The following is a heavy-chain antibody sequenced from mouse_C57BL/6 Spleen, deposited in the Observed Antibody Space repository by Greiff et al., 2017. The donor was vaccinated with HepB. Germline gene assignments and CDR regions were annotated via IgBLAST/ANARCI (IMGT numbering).Heavy chain of an antibody. D-gene: IGHD1-1*01. CDR1: GYTFTDYN. CDR2: INPNNGGT. CDR3: AKPSITTVEVYYFDY. Sequence: EVQLQQSGPELVKPGASVKMSCKASGYTFTDYNMHWVKQSHGKSLEWIGYINPNNGGTSYNQKFKGKATLTVNKSSSTAYMELRSLTSEDSAVDYWAKPSITTVEVYYFDYWGQGTTLTVSS. J-gene: IGHJ2*01. V-gene: IGHV1-22*01.